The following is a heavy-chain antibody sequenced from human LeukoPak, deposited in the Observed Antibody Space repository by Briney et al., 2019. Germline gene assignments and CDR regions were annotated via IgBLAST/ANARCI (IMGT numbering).Heavy chain of an antibody. CDR3: ARHRLRGVHFDY. CDR1: GGSISDYY. Sequence: PSETLSLTCTVSGGSISDYYWSWVRQPPGKGLEWIGYIYYSGSTNYNPSLKSRVTISVDTSKNQFSLKLSSVTAADTAVYYCARHRLRGVHFDYWGQGTLVTVSS. V-gene: IGHV4-59*08. CDR2: IYYSGST. D-gene: IGHD5-12*01. J-gene: IGHJ4*02.